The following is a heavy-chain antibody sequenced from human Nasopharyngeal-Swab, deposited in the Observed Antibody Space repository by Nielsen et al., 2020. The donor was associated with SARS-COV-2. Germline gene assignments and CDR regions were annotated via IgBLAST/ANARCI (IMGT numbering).Heavy chain of an antibody. V-gene: IGHV3-23*01. CDR1: GFTFSSYA. D-gene: IGHD6-13*01. CDR2: ITGSGGST. CDR3: AKASRAATGFDY. Sequence: GESLKISCAASGFTFSSYAMNWVRQAPGKGLEWVSAITGSGGSTYYADSVKGRFTISRDNSKNTLYLQMNSLRVEDTALYYCAKASRAATGFDYWGQGSLVTVSS. J-gene: IGHJ4*02.